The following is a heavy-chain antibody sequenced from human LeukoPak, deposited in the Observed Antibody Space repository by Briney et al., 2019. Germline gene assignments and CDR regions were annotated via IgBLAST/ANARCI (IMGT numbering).Heavy chain of an antibody. CDR3: ARGSDWFDP. Sequence: SETLSLTCAVYGGSFSGYYWSWIRQPPGEGLEWIGEINHSGSTNYNPSLKSRVTISVDTSKNQFSLKLSSVTAADTAVYYCARGSDWFDPWGQGTLVTVSS. CDR2: INHSGST. V-gene: IGHV4-34*01. CDR1: GGSFSGYY. D-gene: IGHD3-3*01. J-gene: IGHJ5*02.